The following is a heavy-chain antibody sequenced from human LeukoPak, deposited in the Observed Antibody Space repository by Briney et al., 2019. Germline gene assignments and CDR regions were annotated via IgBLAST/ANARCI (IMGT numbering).Heavy chain of an antibody. CDR3: AIAPFTGDAFDI. Sequence: SETLSLTCTVSGGSISSYYWSWTRQPPGKGLEYIGYIYYSGSTNYNPSLKSRVTISGDTSKNHLSLNLIYVIAADTAVYYCAIAPFTGDAFDIWGQGTMVTVSS. D-gene: IGHD2/OR15-2a*01. V-gene: IGHV4-59*01. CDR2: IYYSGST. J-gene: IGHJ3*02. CDR1: GGSISSYY.